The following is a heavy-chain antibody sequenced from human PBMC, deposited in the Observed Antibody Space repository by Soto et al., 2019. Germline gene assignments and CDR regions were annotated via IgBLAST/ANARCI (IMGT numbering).Heavy chain of an antibody. CDR3: ARTPGDYDAFDI. D-gene: IGHD4-17*01. Sequence: GGSLRLSCAASGFTFSDHYMDWVRQAPGKGLEWVGRSRNRAYSYTTEYAASVKGRFTISRDDSKNSLYLQMNSLKTEDTSVYYCARTPGDYDAFDIWGQGTMVTVSS. CDR1: GFTFSDHY. J-gene: IGHJ3*02. CDR2: SRNRAYSYTT. V-gene: IGHV3-72*01.